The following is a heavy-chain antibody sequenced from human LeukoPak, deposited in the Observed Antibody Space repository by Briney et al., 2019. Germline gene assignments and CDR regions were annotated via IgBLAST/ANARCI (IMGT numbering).Heavy chain of an antibody. D-gene: IGHD2-21*02. CDR3: ARECGGDCYFAGWYFDL. V-gene: IGHV3-21*01. CDR1: GFTFSSYS. Sequence: PGGSLRLSCAASGFTFSSYSMNGVRQAPGKGLEWVSSISSSSSYIYYADSVKGRFTISRDNAKNSLYLKLNSLRAEDTAVYYCARECGGDCYFAGWYFDLWGRGTLVTVSS. J-gene: IGHJ2*01. CDR2: ISSSSSYI.